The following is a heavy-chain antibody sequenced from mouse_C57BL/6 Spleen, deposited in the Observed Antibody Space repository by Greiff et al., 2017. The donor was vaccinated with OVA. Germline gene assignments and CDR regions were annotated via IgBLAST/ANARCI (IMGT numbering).Heavy chain of an antibody. J-gene: IGHJ4*01. V-gene: IGHV5-9-1*02. CDR1: GFTFRSYA. CDR2: LSSGGDYI. CDR3: TREAHYGSSYPYAMDY. D-gene: IGHD1-1*01. Sequence: EVKLVESGEGLVKPGGSLKLSCAASGFTFRSYAMSWVRQTPEKRLEWVAYLSSGGDYIYYADTVKGRFTISRDNARNTLYLQMSSLKSEDTAMYYCTREAHYGSSYPYAMDYWGQGTSVTVSS.